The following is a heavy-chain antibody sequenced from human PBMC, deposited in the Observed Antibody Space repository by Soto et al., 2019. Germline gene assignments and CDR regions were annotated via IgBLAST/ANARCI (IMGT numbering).Heavy chain of an antibody. V-gene: IGHV3-23*01. CDR1: GFTFSSYA. Sequence: EVQLLESGGGLVQPGGSLRLSCAASGFTFSSYAMSWVRQAPGKGLEWVSAISGSGGSTYYADSVKGRFTISRDNSKNTLYLQMNSLRADDTAVYACAKDSSSWYYRFDYWGQGSLVTGSS. CDR3: AKDSSSWYYRFDY. D-gene: IGHD6-13*01. CDR2: ISGSGGST. J-gene: IGHJ4*02.